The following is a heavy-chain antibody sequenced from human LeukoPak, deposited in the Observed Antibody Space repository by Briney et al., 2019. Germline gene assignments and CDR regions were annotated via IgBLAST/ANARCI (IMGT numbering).Heavy chain of an antibody. CDR2: ISSSGSTI. D-gene: IGHD3-3*01. CDR1: GFTFSSYE. V-gene: IGHV3-48*03. CDR3: ARDRPYYDFWSGYRYYYYYYMDV. J-gene: IGHJ6*03. Sequence: GGSLRLSCAASGFTFSSYEMNWVRQAPGKGLEWVSYISSSGSTIYYADSVKGRFTISRDNAKNSLYLQMNSLRAEDTAVYYCARDRPYYDFWSGYRYYYYYYMDVWGKGTTVTVSS.